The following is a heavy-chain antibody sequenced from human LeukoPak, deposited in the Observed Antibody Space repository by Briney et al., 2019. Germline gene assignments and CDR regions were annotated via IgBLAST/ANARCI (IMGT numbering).Heavy chain of an antibody. Sequence: PGGSLRLSCAASGFTFSSYSMNWVRQAPGKGLEWVSSITSSSSYIYYADSVKGRFTISRDNAKNSLYLQMNSLRAEDTAVYYCARARGGYSYGPHAFDIWGQGTMVTVSS. J-gene: IGHJ3*02. CDR2: ITSSSSYI. CDR3: ARARGGYSYGPHAFDI. V-gene: IGHV3-21*01. CDR1: GFTFSSYS. D-gene: IGHD5-18*01.